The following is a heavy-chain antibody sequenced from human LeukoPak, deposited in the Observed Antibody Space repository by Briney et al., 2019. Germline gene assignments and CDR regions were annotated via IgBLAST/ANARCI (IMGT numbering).Heavy chain of an antibody. J-gene: IGHJ4*02. D-gene: IGHD1-26*01. CDR1: GFTFNNYW. Sequence: GGSLRLSCAAFGFTFNNYWMSWVRQVPGKGLEWVAKINQDGSGKHYVDSVKGRFTISRDNAKNSLYLQMNSLRAEDTAVYFCAKASIAGAIGVLDYWGQGTLVTVSS. CDR3: AKASIAGAIGVLDY. CDR2: INQDGSGK. V-gene: IGHV3-7*01.